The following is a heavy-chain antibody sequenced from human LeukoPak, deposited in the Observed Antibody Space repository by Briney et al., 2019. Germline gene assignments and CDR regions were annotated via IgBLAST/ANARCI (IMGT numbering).Heavy chain of an antibody. CDR2: IYYSGST. Sequence: SQTLSLTCTVSGGSISSGGYYWSWIRQHPGKGLEWIGYIYYSGSTYYNPSLKSRVTISVDTSKNQFSLKLSSVTAADTAVYYCARASIAARLPPRALNWFDPWGQGTQVTVSS. CDR3: ARASIAARLPPRALNWFDP. J-gene: IGHJ5*02. CDR1: GGSISSGGYY. D-gene: IGHD6-6*01. V-gene: IGHV4-31*03.